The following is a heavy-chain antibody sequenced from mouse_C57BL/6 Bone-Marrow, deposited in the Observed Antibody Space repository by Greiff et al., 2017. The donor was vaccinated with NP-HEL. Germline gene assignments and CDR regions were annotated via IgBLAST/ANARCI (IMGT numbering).Heavy chain of an antibody. CDR3: ARSLGLGRAY. CDR1: GYTFTSYG. J-gene: IGHJ3*01. CDR2: IYPRSGNT. Sequence: QVQLQQSGAELARPGASVKLSCKASGYTFTSYGISWVKQRTGQGLEWIGEIYPRSGNTYYNERFKGKATLTADKSSSTAYMELRSLTSEDSAVYFCARSLGLGRAYWGQGTLVTVSA. V-gene: IGHV1-81*01. D-gene: IGHD4-1*01.